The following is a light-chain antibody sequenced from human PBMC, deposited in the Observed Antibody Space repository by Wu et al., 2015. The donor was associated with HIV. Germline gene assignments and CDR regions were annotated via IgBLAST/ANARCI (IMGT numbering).Light chain of an antibody. V-gene: IGKV3-20*01. CDR2: GAS. CDR1: QSVSSSY. CDR3: HQYGGSPPFT. J-gene: IGKJ3*01. Sequence: EIVLTQSPGTLSLSPGERVTLSCRASQSVSSSYLAWYQQKPGQAPRLLIYGASSRATGIPDRFSGSGSGTDFSLTISRLEPEDFAVYYCHQYGGSPPFTFGPGTKVDIK.